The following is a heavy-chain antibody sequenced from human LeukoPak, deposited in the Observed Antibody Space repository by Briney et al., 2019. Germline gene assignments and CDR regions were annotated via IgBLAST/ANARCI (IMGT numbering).Heavy chain of an antibody. CDR1: GYTFTSYG. J-gene: IGHJ6*03. V-gene: IGHV1-8*03. D-gene: IGHD5-12*01. CDR3: ARGYSGYEDLYYYYYMDV. CDR2: MNPNSGKT. Sequence: ASVTVSFKGSGYTFTSYGISWVGQAPGQGGEWMGWMNPNSGKTGYAQKFQGRVTITRNTSISTAYMELSSLRSEDTAVYYCARGYSGYEDLYYYYYMDVWGKGTTVTVSS.